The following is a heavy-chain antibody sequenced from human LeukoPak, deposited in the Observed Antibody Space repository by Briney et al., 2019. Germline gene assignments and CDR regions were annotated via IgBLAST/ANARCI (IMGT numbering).Heavy chain of an antibody. CDR3: ARAVVVVVAATKWFDP. CDR1: GGSISSSSYY. CDR2: IYYSGST. Sequence: SETLSLTCTVSGGSISSSSYYWGWIRQPPGKGLEWIGSIYYSGSTYYNPSLKSRVTISVDTSKNQLSLKLSSVTAADTAVYYCARAVVVVVAATKWFDPWGQGTLVTVSS. D-gene: IGHD2-15*01. J-gene: IGHJ5*02. V-gene: IGHV4-39*07.